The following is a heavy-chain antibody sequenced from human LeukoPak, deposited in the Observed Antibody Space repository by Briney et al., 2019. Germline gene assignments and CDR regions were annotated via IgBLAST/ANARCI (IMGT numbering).Heavy chain of an antibody. D-gene: IGHD3-16*01. CDR2: INHSGST. CDR1: GGSFSGYY. V-gene: IGHV4-34*01. Sequence: SETLSLTCAVYGGSFSGYYWSWIRQPPGKGLEWMGEINHSGSTNYNPSLKSRVTISVDTSKTQFSLKLSSVTAADTAVYYCARKWYDYYFDYWGQGTLVTVSS. J-gene: IGHJ4*02. CDR3: ARKWYDYYFDY.